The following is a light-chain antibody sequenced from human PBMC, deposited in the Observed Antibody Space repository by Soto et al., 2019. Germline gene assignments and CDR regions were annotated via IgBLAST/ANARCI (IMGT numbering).Light chain of an antibody. CDR2: GAT. CDR3: LQDYDYPWT. V-gene: IGKV1-6*01. Sequence: AIQMTQSPSSLSASIGDRVTITCRASQGIRNDLGWYQQQPGKAPTLLIYGATTLYSGVPSSFSGGGPGTCHTLPISRLQPEDFATCCCLQDYDYPWTFGQETKVEVK. J-gene: IGKJ1*01. CDR1: QGIRND.